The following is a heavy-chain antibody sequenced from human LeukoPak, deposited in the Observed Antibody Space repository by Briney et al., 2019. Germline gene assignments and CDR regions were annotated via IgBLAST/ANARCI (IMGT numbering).Heavy chain of an antibody. CDR3: AGRQKYGVFDY. J-gene: IGHJ4*02. CDR1: GGSISSYY. V-gene: IGHV4-59*05. Sequence: PSETLSLTCTVSGGSISSYYWSWIRQPPGKGLEWIGSIYYSGSTYYNPSLKSRVTISVDTSKNQFSLKLSSVTAADTAVYYCAGRQKYGVFDYWGQGTLVTVSS. D-gene: IGHD3-10*01. CDR2: IYYSGST.